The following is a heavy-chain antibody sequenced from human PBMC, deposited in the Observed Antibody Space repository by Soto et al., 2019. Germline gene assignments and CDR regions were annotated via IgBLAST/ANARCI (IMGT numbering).Heavy chain of an antibody. CDR2: IYYSGST. Sequence: PSETLSLTCTVSGDSISNYYWSWIRQPPGKRLEWIGYIYYSGSTNYNPSLKSRVTISVDTSKNQFSLKLSSVTAADTAVYYCAREKAYNGHPPGSGMDGWGKGTKVTVSS. D-gene: IGHD1-26*01. CDR1: GDSISNYY. CDR3: AREKAYNGHPPGSGMDG. J-gene: IGHJ6*04. V-gene: IGHV4-59*01.